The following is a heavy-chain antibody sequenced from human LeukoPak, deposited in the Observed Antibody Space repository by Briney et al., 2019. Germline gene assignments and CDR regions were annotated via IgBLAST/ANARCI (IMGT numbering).Heavy chain of an antibody. CDR3: ATEGDYYGSGSYFY. V-gene: IGHV1-24*01. CDR1: GYTLTELS. Sequence: GASVKVSCKVSGYTLTELSMHWVRQAPGKGLEWMGGFDPEDGEIIYAQKFQGRVTMTEDTSTDTAYMELSSLRSEDTAVYYCATEGDYYGSGSYFYWGQGTLVTVSS. D-gene: IGHD3-10*01. CDR2: FDPEDGEI. J-gene: IGHJ4*02.